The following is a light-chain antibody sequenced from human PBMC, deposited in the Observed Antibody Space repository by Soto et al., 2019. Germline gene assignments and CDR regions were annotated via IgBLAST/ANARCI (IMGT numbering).Light chain of an antibody. CDR3: QQYNVWYT. J-gene: IGKJ2*01. CDR2: DAS. V-gene: IGKV1-5*01. CDR1: QDITKW. Sequence: DIQMTQSPSTLSASVGDRVTITCRASQDITKWLAWYQQKPGNGPKVLIYDASILENGVPSRFSGSGSGTEFSLTISGLQPDDFATYYCQQYNVWYTFGPGTKLELK.